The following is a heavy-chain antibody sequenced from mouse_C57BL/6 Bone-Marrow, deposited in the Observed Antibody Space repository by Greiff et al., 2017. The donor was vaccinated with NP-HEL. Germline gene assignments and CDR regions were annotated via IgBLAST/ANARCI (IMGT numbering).Heavy chain of an antibody. J-gene: IGHJ4*01. CDR3: ARESYYYAMDY. CDR1: GFTFSDFY. Sequence: EVKLMESGGGLVQSGRSLKLSCETSGFTFSDFYMDWVSQAPGKGLEWIAASRNKANDYTTEYSASVKGRFIVSRDTSQSILYLQMNALRAEDTAIYYCARESYYYAMDYWGQGTSVTVSS. D-gene: IGHD1-1*01. CDR2: SRNKANDYTT. V-gene: IGHV7-1*01.